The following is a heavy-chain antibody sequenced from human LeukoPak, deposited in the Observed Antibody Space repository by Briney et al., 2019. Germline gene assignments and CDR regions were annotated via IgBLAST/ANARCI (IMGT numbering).Heavy chain of an antibody. CDR2: ISAYNGNT. D-gene: IGHD6-19*01. V-gene: IGHV1-18*01. CDR1: GYTFTSYG. Sequence: ASVKVSCKASGYTFTSYGISWVRQAPGQGLEWMGWISAYNGNTNYAQELQGRVTMTTDTSTSTAYMELRSLRSDDTAVYYCARPYIRYSSGRDASDIWGQGTMVTVSS. CDR3: ARPYIRYSSGRDASDI. J-gene: IGHJ3*02.